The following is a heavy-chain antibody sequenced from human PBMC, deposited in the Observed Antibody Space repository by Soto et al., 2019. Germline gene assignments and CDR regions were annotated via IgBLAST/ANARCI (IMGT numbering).Heavy chain of an antibody. CDR1: GYSISSSNW. D-gene: IGHD5-18*01. J-gene: IGHJ3*02. CDR2: IYYSGST. Sequence: PXETLSLTCAVSGYSISSSNWWGWIRQPPGKGLEWIGYIYYSGSTYYNPSLKSRVTMSVDTSKNQFSLKLSSVTAVDTAVYYCARAYTAMVTGAFDIWGQGTMVTVSS. V-gene: IGHV4-28*01. CDR3: ARAYTAMVTGAFDI.